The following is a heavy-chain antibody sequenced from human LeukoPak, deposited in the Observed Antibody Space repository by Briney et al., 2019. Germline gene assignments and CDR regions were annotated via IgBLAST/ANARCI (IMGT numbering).Heavy chain of an antibody. CDR1: GGSVTYTNYY. D-gene: IGHD5-24*01. CDR2: IYYNGKT. V-gene: IGHV4-39*01. J-gene: IGHJ5*02. CDR3: ARHDDGSTNLNWFDP. Sequence: PSETLSLTCTVSGGSVTYTNYYWGWIRQPPGKGLQWIGVIYYNGKTYYNPSLKSRVTVAVDTSKNQFSLKLGSVTAADTAVYYCARHDDGSTNLNWFDPWGQGTLVTVSS.